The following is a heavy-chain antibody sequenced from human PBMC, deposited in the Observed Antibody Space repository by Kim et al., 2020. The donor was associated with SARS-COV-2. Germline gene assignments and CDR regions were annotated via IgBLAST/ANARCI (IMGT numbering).Heavy chain of an antibody. D-gene: IGHD2-21*02. CDR3: ARSAGDTERPMGY. J-gene: IGHJ4*02. CDR2: IIPIFGTA. V-gene: IGHV1-69*13. CDR1: GGTFSSYA. Sequence: SVKVSCKASGGTFSSYAISWVRQAPGQGLEWMGGIIPIFGTANYAQKFQGRVTITADESTSTAYMELSSLRSEDTAVYYCARSAGDTERPMGYWGQGTLVTVSS.